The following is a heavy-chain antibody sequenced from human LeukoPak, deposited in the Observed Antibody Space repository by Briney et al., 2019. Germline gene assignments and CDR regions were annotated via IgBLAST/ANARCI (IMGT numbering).Heavy chain of an antibody. CDR2: IYYSGST. D-gene: IGHD3-9*01. J-gene: IGHJ6*04. CDR3: ARGPGYYDILQYYYGMDV. V-gene: IGHV4-59*01. Sequence: PSETLSLTCTVSGGSISSYYWSWVRQPPGKGLEWIGYIYYSGSTNYNPSLKSRVTISVDTSKNQFSLKLSSVTAADTAVYYCARGPGYYDILQYYYGMDVWGKGTTVTVSS. CDR1: GGSISSYY.